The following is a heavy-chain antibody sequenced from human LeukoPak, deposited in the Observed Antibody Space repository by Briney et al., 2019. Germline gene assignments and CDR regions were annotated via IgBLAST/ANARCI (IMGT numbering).Heavy chain of an antibody. J-gene: IGHJ3*01. D-gene: IGHD3-22*01. CDR1: GFTVSSNY. CDR3: STDPPVVIVAVINT. CDR2: IYSGGST. V-gene: IGHV3-53*01. Sequence: GGYLRLSCAASGFTVSSNYMSWVRQAPGKGLEWVSVIYSGGSTYYAGSVKGRFTISRDNAKNSLYLQMNSLRAEDTAVYYCSTDPPVVIVAVINTWGQGTMVTVSS.